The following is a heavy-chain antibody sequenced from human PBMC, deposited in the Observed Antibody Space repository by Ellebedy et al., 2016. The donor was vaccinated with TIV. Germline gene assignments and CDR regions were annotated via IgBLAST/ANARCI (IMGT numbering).Heavy chain of an antibody. J-gene: IGHJ4*02. CDR1: GFTISSYW. Sequence: GESLKISCAASGFTISSYWMSWVRQAPGKGLEWVANIKQDGSEKYYVDSVKGRFTTSRDNAGNSLYLQMNSLRAEDTAVYYCARLGVIAAAGASDYWGQGTLVIVSS. V-gene: IGHV3-7*03. CDR3: ARLGVIAAAGASDY. CDR2: IKQDGSEK. D-gene: IGHD6-13*01.